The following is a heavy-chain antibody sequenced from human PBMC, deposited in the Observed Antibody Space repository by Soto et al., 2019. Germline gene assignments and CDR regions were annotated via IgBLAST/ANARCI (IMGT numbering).Heavy chain of an antibody. J-gene: IGHJ4*02. Sequence: ASVKVSCKASGATFSSYAISWVRQAPGQGLEWMGGIIPIFGTANYAQKLQGRVTITADESTSTAYMELSSLRSEDTAVYYCARDNGLRPQYYFDYWGQGTLVTVSS. V-gene: IGHV1-69*13. CDR1: GATFSSYA. D-gene: IGHD6-6*01. CDR3: ARDNGLRPQYYFDY. CDR2: IIPIFGTA.